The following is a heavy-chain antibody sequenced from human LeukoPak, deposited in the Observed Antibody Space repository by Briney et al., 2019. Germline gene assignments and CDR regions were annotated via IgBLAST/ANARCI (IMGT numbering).Heavy chain of an antibody. CDR1: GYTFTSYY. J-gene: IGHJ6*02. V-gene: IGHV1-46*01. D-gene: IGHD6-25*01. CDR2: INPSGGST. Sequence: ASVKVSCKASGYTFTSYYMHWVRQAPGQGLERMGIINPSGGSTSYAQKFQGRVTMTRDTSTSTVYMELSSLRSEDTAVYYCARDAGIAAGYYYYYGMDVWGQGATVTVSS. CDR3: ARDAGIAAGYYYYYGMDV.